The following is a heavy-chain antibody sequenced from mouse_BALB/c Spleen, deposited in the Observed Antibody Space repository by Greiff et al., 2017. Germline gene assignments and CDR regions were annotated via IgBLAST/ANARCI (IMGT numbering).Heavy chain of an antibody. CDR1: GYTFTSYW. D-gene: IGHD1-1*01. V-gene: IGHV1-69*02. CDR3: ARTYGSSYRAMDY. CDR2: IDPSDSYT. Sequence: QVQLKQPGAELVKPGASVKLSCKASGYTFTSYWMHWVKQRPGQGLEWIGEIDPSDSYTNYNQKFKGKATLTVDKSSSTAYMQLSSLTSEDSAVYYCARTYGSSYRAMDYWGQGTSVTVSS. J-gene: IGHJ4*01.